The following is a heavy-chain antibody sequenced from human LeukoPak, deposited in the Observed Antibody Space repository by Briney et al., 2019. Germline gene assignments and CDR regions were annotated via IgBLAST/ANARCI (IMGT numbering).Heavy chain of an antibody. CDR1: GGSISSSNW. V-gene: IGHV4-4*02. Sequence: ASGTLSLTCAVSGGSISSSNWWSWVRQPPGKGLEWIGEINHSGSTNYNPSLKSRVTISVDTSKNQFSLKLSSVTAADTAVYYCARGRCSGGSCYSHYYYYYYMDVWGKGTTVTVSS. CDR2: INHSGST. CDR3: ARGRCSGGSCYSHYYYYYYMDV. J-gene: IGHJ6*03. D-gene: IGHD2-15*01.